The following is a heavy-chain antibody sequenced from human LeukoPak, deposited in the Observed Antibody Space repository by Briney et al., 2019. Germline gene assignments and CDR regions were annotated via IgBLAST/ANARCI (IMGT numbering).Heavy chain of an antibody. D-gene: IGHD2-8*01. Sequence: SETLSLTCTVSGGSISSYYWSWIRQPPGKGLEWIGEIVQSGRTDYSPSLESRLTLSVDTSKNQFSLKLSSVTAADTAVYYCARGSVLMGYASFDYWGQGALVTVSS. CDR2: IVQSGRT. CDR1: GGSISSYY. V-gene: IGHV4-34*12. CDR3: ARGSVLMGYASFDY. J-gene: IGHJ4*02.